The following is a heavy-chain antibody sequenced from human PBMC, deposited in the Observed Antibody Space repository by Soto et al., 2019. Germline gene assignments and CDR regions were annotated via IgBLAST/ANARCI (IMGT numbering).Heavy chain of an antibody. J-gene: IGHJ3*02. CDR1: GFTFSYYS. Sequence: GGSLRLSCVASGFTFSYYSLHWVRQAPGKGLQWVALISYDGNNKDFADSVNGRFSISRDNSRNTLYLQLNSLRLEDTAMYYCARDGSPYGEPHDAFDIWGQGTLVTVSS. CDR3: ARDGSPYGEPHDAFDI. CDR2: ISYDGNNK. V-gene: IGHV3-30-3*01. D-gene: IGHD4-17*01.